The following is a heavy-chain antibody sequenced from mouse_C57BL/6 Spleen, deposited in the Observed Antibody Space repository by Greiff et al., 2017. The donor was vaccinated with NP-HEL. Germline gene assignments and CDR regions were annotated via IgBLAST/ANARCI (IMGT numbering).Heavy chain of an antibody. CDR3: ATHCYGSSYGDY. D-gene: IGHD1-1*01. CDR2: IDPEDGDT. CDR1: GFTIKDYY. Sequence: VQLQQSGAELVRPGASVKLSCTASGFTIKDYYMHWVKQRPEQGLEWIGRIDPEDGDTESAPKFQGKATMTADTSSNTAYLQLSSLTSEDTAVYYCATHCYGSSYGDYWGQGTTLTVSS. V-gene: IGHV14-1*01. J-gene: IGHJ2*01.